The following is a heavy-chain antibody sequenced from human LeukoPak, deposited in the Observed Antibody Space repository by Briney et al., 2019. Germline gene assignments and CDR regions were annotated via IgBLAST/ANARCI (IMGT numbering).Heavy chain of an antibody. CDR3: ARLLHYERSVYRPVDC. Sequence: GGSLRLSCAASGFTFSSHSMSWVRQAPGKGLEWVANVKEDGSGENYVDSVKGRFTISRDNAVKSLYLQMNSLRAEDTAVYFCARLLHYERSVYRPVDCWGQGTLVAVSS. J-gene: IGHJ4*02. D-gene: IGHD5/OR15-5a*01. V-gene: IGHV3-7*01. CDR1: GFTFSSHS. CDR2: VKEDGSGE.